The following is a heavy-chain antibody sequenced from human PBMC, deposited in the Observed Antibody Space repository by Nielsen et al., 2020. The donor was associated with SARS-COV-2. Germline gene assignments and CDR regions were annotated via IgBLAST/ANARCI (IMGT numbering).Heavy chain of an antibody. V-gene: IGHV3-74*01. D-gene: IGHD3-3*01. CDR1: GFTFSSTY. J-gene: IGHJ6*04. CDR3: AGGADFWSGTQKYYMDV. CDR2: INPSGSGT. Sequence: GGSLRLSCSASGFTFSSTYMDWVCLAPGQGLVWVSRINPSGSGTAYADSVKGRFAVSRDNAENTVVLQIHSLRVEDTAVYYCAGGADFWSGTQKYYMDVWGKGTTVTVSS.